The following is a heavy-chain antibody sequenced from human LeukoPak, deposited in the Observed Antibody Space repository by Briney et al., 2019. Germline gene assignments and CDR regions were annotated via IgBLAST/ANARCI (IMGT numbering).Heavy chain of an antibody. CDR3: ARGVDY. CDR2: ISPGSTTI. V-gene: IGHV3-48*02. Sequence: GGSLRLSCEASGFTFRTYRMNWVRLAPGKGLEWVSYISPGSTTIYYADSVKGRFTISRDNAKNSLYLQMNSLRDEDTAVYYCARGVDYWGQGTLVTVSS. CDR1: GFTFRTYR. J-gene: IGHJ4*02.